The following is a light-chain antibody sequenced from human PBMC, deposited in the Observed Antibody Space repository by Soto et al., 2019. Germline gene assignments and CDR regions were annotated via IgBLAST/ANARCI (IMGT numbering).Light chain of an antibody. J-gene: IGKJ1*01. Sequence: DFHMTQSPSTLSASVVERVTISCRASQGIGNALGWYQQKPGKPPKVLIYGASNLQSGVPSRFSGSGSGTEFTLTISSLQPDDFATYYCQHYNSYSEAFGQGTKVDIK. V-gene: IGKV1-5*01. CDR2: GAS. CDR1: QGIGNA. CDR3: QHYNSYSEA.